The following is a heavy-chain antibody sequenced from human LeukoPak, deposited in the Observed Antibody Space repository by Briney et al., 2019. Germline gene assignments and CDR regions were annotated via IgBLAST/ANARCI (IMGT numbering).Heavy chain of an antibody. Sequence: GGSLRLSCTTSGFTFSSSAMSWVRQAPGKGLEWVSDINSSGGRTYYADSVKGRFTISRDNAKNSLYLQMNSLRAEDTALYYCARDEYTGNSSDWGQGTLVTVSS. CDR3: ARDEYTGNSSD. V-gene: IGHV3-23*01. D-gene: IGHD4-23*01. CDR2: INSSGGRT. J-gene: IGHJ4*02. CDR1: GFTFSSSA.